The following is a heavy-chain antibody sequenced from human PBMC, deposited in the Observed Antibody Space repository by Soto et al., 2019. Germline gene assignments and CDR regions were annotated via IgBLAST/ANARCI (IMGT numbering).Heavy chain of an antibody. CDR2: IDPSDSQT. J-gene: IGHJ4*02. V-gene: IGHV5-10-1*01. CDR1: GYSFACYW. D-gene: IGHD3-10*01. CDR3: ARHTYYSDAGPNIQCYFDS. Sequence: EESLKTSCQGSGYSFACYWINWVRQKPGKGLEWMGRIDPSDSQTYYSPSFRGHVTISVTKSITTVFLQWSSLRASDTAMYYCARHTYYSDAGPNIQCYFDSWGQGTPFTVST.